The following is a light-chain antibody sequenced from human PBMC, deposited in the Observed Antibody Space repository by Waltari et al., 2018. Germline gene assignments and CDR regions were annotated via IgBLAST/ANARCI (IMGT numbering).Light chain of an antibody. V-gene: IGKV1-33*01. J-gene: IGKJ2*01. CDR1: QDISNY. CDR3: QQFDNLVYT. Sequence: DIQMTQSPSSLSASVGDRVTITCQASQDISNYLNWYQQKPGKAPKPLIYDASNLETGVPSRFSGSGSVTDFSFTISSLQPEDIATYYCQQFDNLVYTFGQGTKLEIK. CDR2: DAS.